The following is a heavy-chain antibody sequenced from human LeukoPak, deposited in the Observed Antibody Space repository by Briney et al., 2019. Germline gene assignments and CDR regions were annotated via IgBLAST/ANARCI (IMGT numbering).Heavy chain of an antibody. CDR1: GFTLSNYS. V-gene: IGHV3-21*01. CDR2: ISSSSSYI. Sequence: GGSVRLSCAASGFTLSNYSMNWVRQAPGKGLEWVAFISSSSSYIFYVDSLEGRFTISRDNAKNSLYLQMNSLRADDTAVYYCARDLAYGDDGLWGQGTLVTVSS. CDR3: ARDLAYGDDGL. D-gene: IGHD4-17*01. J-gene: IGHJ4*02.